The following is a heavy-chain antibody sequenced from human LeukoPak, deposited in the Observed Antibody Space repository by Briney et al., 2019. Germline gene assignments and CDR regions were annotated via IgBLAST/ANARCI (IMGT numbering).Heavy chain of an antibody. CDR2: IRNDGSNK. CDR1: GFDFRSYG. Sequence: PGGSLRLSCAASGFDFRSYGMHWVRQAPGKGLEWVAFIRNDGSNKYYADSVKGRFTLSRDNSKDTLYLQMTSLRSEDTAVYYCVRGAYSSSWLNFDYWGQGTLVTVSS. V-gene: IGHV3-30*02. D-gene: IGHD6-13*01. J-gene: IGHJ4*02. CDR3: VRGAYSSSWLNFDY.